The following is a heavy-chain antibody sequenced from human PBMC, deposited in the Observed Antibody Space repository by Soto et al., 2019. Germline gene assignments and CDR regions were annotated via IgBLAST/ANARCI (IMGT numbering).Heavy chain of an antibody. V-gene: IGHV3-21*01. J-gene: IGHJ3*01. Sequence: EVQLVESGGGLVKPGGSLRLSCAASGFTFSRYIMHWVRQAPGQGLEWIATISSTSTNIYYADSVKGRITISRDNPKNSLSLQMDSLRREDTAVYYCARGIASSSLVTFDVWCQGTMVTVAP. CDR2: ISSTSTNI. CDR3: ARGIASSSLVTFDV. CDR1: GFTFSRYI. D-gene: IGHD2-21*01.